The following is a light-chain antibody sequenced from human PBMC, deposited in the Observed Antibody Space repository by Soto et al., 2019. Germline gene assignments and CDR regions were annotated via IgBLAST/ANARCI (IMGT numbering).Light chain of an antibody. Sequence: SQSPATLSVSTRERATLSCRASQYISKYLAWYQQRPGQAPRLLIYDASTRATGIPDRFSGSGSGTEFTLTISSLQSEDFTVYYCQQYNKWPRTFGQGTKVDI. J-gene: IGKJ1*01. CDR3: QQYNKWPRT. V-gene: IGKV3-15*01. CDR1: QYISKY. CDR2: DAS.